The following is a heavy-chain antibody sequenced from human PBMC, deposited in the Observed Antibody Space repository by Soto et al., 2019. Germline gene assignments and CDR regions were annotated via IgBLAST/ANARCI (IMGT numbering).Heavy chain of an antibody. CDR1: GGSVGSGGYF. V-gene: IGHV4-61*03. CDR2: ISYSGST. D-gene: IGHD6-19*01. J-gene: IGHJ4*02. CDR3: ARAPYSSGWPDS. Sequence: SETLSLTCTVSGGSVGSGGYFWSWIRQPPGKGLEWIGYISYSGSTKYNPSLESRVTISVDTSNKNFSLKLASVTAADTAVYYCARAPYSSGWPDSWGQGTLVTVSS.